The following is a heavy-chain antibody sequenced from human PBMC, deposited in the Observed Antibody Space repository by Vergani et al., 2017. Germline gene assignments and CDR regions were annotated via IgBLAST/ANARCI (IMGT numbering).Heavy chain of an antibody. J-gene: IGHJ4*02. D-gene: IGHD3-9*01. CDR3: AKTHYDILTGPTYYFDY. Sequence: QVQLVESGGGVVQPGRSLRLSCAASGFTFSTYGMHWVRQTPGKGLEWVAVIWYDGSNKYYADSVKGRFTISRDNSKNTLYLQMNSLRAEDTAVYYCAKTHYDILTGPTYYFDYWGQGTLVTVSS. CDR1: GFTFSTYG. CDR2: IWYDGSNK. V-gene: IGHV3-33*06.